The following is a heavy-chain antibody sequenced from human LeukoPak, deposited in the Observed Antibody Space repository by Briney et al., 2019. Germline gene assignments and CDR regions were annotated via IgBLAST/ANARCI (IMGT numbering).Heavy chain of an antibody. Sequence: GASVKVSCKASGYTFTGYYMHWVRQAPGQGLEWMGRINPNSGGTNYAQKFQGRVTMTRDTSISTAYMELSRLRSDDTAVYYCARERVGEGYNLLRVWRLDAFDFWGQGTMVTVSS. CDR3: ARERVGEGYNLLRVWRLDAFDF. V-gene: IGHV1-2*06. CDR1: GYTFTGYY. D-gene: IGHD5-24*01. J-gene: IGHJ3*01. CDR2: INPNSGGT.